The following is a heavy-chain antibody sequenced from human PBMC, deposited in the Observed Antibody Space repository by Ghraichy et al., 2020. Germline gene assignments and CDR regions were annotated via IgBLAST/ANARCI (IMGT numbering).Heavy chain of an antibody. CDR3: ARVPHSSGWYVYSFDY. Sequence: SETLSLTCTVSGGSISSGGYYWSWIRQHPGKGLEWIGYIYYSGSTYYNPSLKSRVTISVDTSKNQFSLKLSSVTAADTAVYYCARVPHSSGWYVYSFDYWGQGTLVTVSS. CDR2: IYYSGST. V-gene: IGHV4-31*03. D-gene: IGHD6-19*01. J-gene: IGHJ4*02. CDR1: GGSISSGGYY.